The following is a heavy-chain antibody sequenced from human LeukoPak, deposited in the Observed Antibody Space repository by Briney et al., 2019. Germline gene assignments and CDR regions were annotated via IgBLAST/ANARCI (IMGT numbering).Heavy chain of an antibody. CDR3: ARAMVRGVKGYYYYYMDV. CDR2: IYTCGST. V-gene: IGHV4-61*02. CDR1: GGSISSGSYY. D-gene: IGHD3-10*01. J-gene: IGHJ6*03. Sequence: SQTLSLTCTVSGGSISSGSYYWSWIRQPAGKGLEWIGRIYTCGSTNYNPSLKSRVTISVDTSKNQFSLKLSSVTAADTAVYYCARAMVRGVKGYYYYYMDVWGKGTTVTVSS.